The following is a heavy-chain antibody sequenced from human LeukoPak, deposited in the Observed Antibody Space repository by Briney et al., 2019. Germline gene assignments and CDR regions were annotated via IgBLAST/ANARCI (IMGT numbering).Heavy chain of an antibody. CDR1: GFTFSSYW. V-gene: IGHV3-7*01. CDR2: IKHDESEK. D-gene: IGHD6-13*01. Sequence: GGSLRLSCAASGFTFSSYWMSWVRQAPGKGLEWVANIKHDESEKYYVDSVKGRFTISRDNAKNSLYLHMNSLRAEDTAMYYCARDKIAAATTGSSFHHWGQGTLVTVSS. J-gene: IGHJ1*01. CDR3: ARDKIAAATTGSSFHH.